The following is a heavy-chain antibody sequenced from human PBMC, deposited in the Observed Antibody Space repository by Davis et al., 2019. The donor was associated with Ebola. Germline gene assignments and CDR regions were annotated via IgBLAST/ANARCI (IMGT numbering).Heavy chain of an antibody. Sequence: AASVKVSCKASGYTFTSYYMHWVRQPPGQGLEWMGMINPSSGSTSYAQNFQGKVTMTRDTSTTTVYMELSSLRSEDTAVYYCARDRGGDGYKTLYFDYGMDVWGQGTTVTVSS. D-gene: IGHD5-24*01. CDR1: GYTFTSYY. J-gene: IGHJ6*02. CDR3: ARDRGGDGYKTLYFDYGMDV. V-gene: IGHV1-46*01. CDR2: INPSSGST.